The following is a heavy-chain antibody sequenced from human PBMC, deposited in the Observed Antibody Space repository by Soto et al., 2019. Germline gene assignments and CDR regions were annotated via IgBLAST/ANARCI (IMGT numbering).Heavy chain of an antibody. CDR3: ARDRGITFGGVIALAYYYGMDV. D-gene: IGHD3-16*01. CDR2: IYYSGST. CDR1: GGSISSGGYY. V-gene: IGHV4-31*03. J-gene: IGHJ6*02. Sequence: QVQLQESGPGLVKPSQTLSLTCTVSGGSISSGGYYWSWIRQHPGKGLEWIGYIYYSGSTYYNPSLKRRVTISVDTSKNQFSLKLSSVTAADTAVYYCARDRGITFGGVIALAYYYGMDVWGQGTTVTVSS.